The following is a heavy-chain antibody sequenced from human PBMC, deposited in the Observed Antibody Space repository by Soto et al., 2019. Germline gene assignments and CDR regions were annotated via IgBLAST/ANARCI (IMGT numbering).Heavy chain of an antibody. Sequence: GGSLRLSCAASGFTFGDYAMHWVRQVPGKGLEWVSGFKWNSGDVGYADSVKGRFTISRDNARNSLYLQMNSLRPEDTAVYYCAKDRSSGSPYYGMDFCGQGTMVTVSS. D-gene: IGHD3-10*01. J-gene: IGHJ6*02. CDR3: AKDRSSGSPYYGMDF. CDR1: GFTFGDYA. CDR2: FKWNSGDV. V-gene: IGHV3-9*01.